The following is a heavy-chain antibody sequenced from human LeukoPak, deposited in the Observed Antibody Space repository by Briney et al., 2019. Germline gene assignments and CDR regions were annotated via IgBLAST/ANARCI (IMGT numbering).Heavy chain of an antibody. CDR2: IWYDGSNK. Sequence: GGSLRLSCAASGFTFSSYGMHWVRRAPGKGLEWVAVIWYDGSNKYYADSVKGRFTISRDNSKNTLYLQMNSLRAEDTAVYYCARGWLLWFREPLDYWGQGTLVTVSS. D-gene: IGHD3-10*01. V-gene: IGHV3-33*01. CDR3: ARGWLLWFREPLDY. CDR1: GFTFSSYG. J-gene: IGHJ4*02.